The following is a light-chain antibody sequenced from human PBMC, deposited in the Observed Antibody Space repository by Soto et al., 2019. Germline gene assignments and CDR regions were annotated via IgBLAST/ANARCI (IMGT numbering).Light chain of an antibody. Sequence: LTQPHSVSESPGKTVIISCTRSSGSIASNYVQWYQQRPGSSPTTVIYEDNQRPSGVHDRFSGSIDSSSNSASLTISGMETEDEADYYCQSYDATNQVFGGGTKLTVL. CDR3: QSYDATNQV. CDR1: SGSIASNY. V-gene: IGLV6-57*01. CDR2: EDN. J-gene: IGLJ3*02.